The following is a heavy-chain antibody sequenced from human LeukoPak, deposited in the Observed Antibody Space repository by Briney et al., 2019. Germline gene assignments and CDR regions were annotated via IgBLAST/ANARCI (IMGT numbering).Heavy chain of an antibody. V-gene: IGHV3-7*01. J-gene: IGHJ4*02. CDR1: GFTFSTYW. CDR2: IKQDGSEK. Sequence: GGSLRLSCAASGFTFSTYWMNWVRQAPGKGLEWVANIKQDGSEKYYVDSVKGRFTISRDNAKNSLYLQMNSLRAEDTAVCYCARQAVGTTSYFPPELDYWGQGTLVTVSS. CDR3: ARQAVGTTSYFPPELDY. D-gene: IGHD1-26*01.